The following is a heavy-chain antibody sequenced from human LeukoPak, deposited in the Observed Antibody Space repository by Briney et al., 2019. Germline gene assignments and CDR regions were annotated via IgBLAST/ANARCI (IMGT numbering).Heavy chain of an antibody. Sequence: SETLSLTCAVYGGSFRGYYWSWIRQPPGKGLEWIGEINHSGSTNYNPSLKSRVTISVDTSKNQFSLKLSSVTAADTAVYYCARGRTVTKKIDYWGQGTLVTVSS. V-gene: IGHV4-34*01. CDR1: GGSFRGYY. CDR2: INHSGST. D-gene: IGHD4-17*01. CDR3: ARGRTVTKKIDY. J-gene: IGHJ4*02.